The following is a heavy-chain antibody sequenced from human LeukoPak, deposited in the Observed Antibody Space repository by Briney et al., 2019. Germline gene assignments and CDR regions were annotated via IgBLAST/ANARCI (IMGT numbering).Heavy chain of an antibody. CDR1: GGTFSSYT. D-gene: IGHD3-22*01. Sequence: ASVKVSCKASGGTFSSYTISWVRQAPGQGLEWMGRIIPILDIANYAQKFQGRVTITADKSTSTAYMELSSLRSEDTAAYYCARAGHYDSSGYQIDYWGQGTLVTVSS. V-gene: IGHV1-69*02. J-gene: IGHJ4*02. CDR3: ARAGHYDSSGYQIDY. CDR2: IIPILDIA.